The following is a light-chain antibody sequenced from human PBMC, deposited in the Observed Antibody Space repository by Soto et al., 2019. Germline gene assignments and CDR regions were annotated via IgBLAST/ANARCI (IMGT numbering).Light chain of an antibody. CDR3: QVWDSDTDHVV. J-gene: IGLJ2*01. V-gene: IGLV3-21*02. Sequence: SYELTQPPSVSVAPGQTASFTCGGHNIWSKSVHWYQQKPGQAPMLVIYDDDDRPSGIPGRFSGSNSGSAATLTISRVEAGDEADYYCQVWDSDTDHVVFGGGTKLTVL. CDR2: DDD. CDR1: NIWSKS.